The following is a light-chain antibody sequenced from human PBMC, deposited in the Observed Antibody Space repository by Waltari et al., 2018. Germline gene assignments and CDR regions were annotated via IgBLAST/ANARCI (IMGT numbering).Light chain of an antibody. J-gene: IGKJ2*01. CDR3: QQHDNLPPT. CDR1: QDISNS. Sequence: DVQMTQSPSSLSAFVGDRVIITCQASQDISNSLNWYQQKSGKAPRLLIYDASNLETGVPSRFSGSESGTHFTFTISNLQPEDTATYYCQQHDNLPPTFGQGTKLEIK. V-gene: IGKV1-33*01. CDR2: DAS.